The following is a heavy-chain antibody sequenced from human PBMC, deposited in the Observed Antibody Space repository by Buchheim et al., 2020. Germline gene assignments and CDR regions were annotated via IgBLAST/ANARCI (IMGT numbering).Heavy chain of an antibody. Sequence: QVQLVESGGGVVQPGRSLRLSCAASGFTFSSYAMHWVRQAPGKGLEWVAVISYDGSNKYYADSVKGRFTISRDNSKNPLYLQMNSLRVEDTAVYYCARARVPGRDYYYGMDVWGQGTT. CDR3: ARARVPGRDYYYGMDV. CDR1: GFTFSSYA. V-gene: IGHV3-30*04. J-gene: IGHJ6*02. CDR2: ISYDGSNK.